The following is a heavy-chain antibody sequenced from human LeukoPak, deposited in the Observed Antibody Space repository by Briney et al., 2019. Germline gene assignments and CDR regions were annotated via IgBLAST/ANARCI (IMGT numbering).Heavy chain of an antibody. CDR1: VGSFSRYY. D-gene: IGHD4-23*01. CDR2: INHSGST. Sequence: PSDTLALPCAVYVGSFSRYYWIWIRQPPAKGLEWIGKINHSGSTNYNPSLSLQSRVTISVDTSQNQPSLKLTAVTAADTAVYYCARRGGGYYYYYGMDVWGQGTTVTVSS. J-gene: IGHJ6*01. V-gene: IGHV4-34*01. CDR3: ARRGGGYYYYYGMDV.